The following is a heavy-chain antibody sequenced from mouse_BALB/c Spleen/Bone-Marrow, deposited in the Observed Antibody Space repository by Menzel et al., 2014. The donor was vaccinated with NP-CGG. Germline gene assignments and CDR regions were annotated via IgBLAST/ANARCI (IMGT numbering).Heavy chain of an antibody. CDR2: IYPYNGVS. CDR1: GYSFTGYY. Sequence: EVQRVESGPELVKPGASVKISCKASGYSFTGYYMHWVKQSHGNSLDWIGYIYPYNGVSSYNQKFKGKATSTVDKSSSTAYMELRSLTSDDSAVYYCESRGEYFDVWGAGTTVTVSS. CDR3: ESRGEYFDV. V-gene: IGHV1-31*01. J-gene: IGHJ1*01.